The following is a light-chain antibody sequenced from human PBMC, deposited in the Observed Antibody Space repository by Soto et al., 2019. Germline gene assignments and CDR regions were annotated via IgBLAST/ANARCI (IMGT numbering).Light chain of an antibody. Sequence: DIQMTQSPSSLSASVGDRVTITCQASQDISNYLNWYQQKPGKAPKLLIYDASNLETGVPSRFSGSRSGTYFTFTISSLQPEDIATYYCQQYDNLPLTFGGGTKVEIK. CDR2: DAS. V-gene: IGKV1-33*01. CDR3: QQYDNLPLT. CDR1: QDISNY. J-gene: IGKJ4*01.